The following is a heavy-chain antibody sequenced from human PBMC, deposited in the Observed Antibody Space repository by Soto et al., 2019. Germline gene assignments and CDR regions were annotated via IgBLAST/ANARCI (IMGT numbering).Heavy chain of an antibody. V-gene: IGHV4-34*01. J-gene: IGHJ4*02. CDR3: ARGRKGIVVVPAAPGAY. Sequence: QVQLQQWGAGLLKPSETLSLTCAVYGGSFSGYYWSWIRQPPGKGLEWIGEINHSGSTNYNPSLKSRVTISVDTSKNQFSLKLSSVTAADTAVYYCARGRKGIVVVPAAPGAYWGQGTLVTVSS. CDR2: INHSGST. D-gene: IGHD2-2*01. CDR1: GGSFSGYY.